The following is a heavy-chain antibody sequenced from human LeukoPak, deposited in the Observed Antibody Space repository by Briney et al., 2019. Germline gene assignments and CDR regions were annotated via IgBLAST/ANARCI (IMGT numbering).Heavy chain of an antibody. CDR1: GFTFSSYA. J-gene: IGHJ5*02. D-gene: IGHD5-12*01. V-gene: IGHV3-23*01. CDR2: ISGSGGST. CDR3: PGLASWNWFDP. Sequence: GGSLRLSCAASGFTFSSYAMSWVRQAPGKGLEWVSAISGSGGSTYYADSVKGRFTISRGNSKNTLYLQMNSLRAEDTAVYYCPGLASWNWFDPWGQGTLVTVSS.